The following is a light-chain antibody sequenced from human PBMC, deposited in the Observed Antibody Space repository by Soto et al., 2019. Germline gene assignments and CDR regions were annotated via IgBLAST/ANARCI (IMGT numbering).Light chain of an antibody. Sequence: IQMTQSTSSLAAYVRDRVTITCRASQGISNYLAWYQQKPGKVPKLLIYAASTLQSGVPSRFSGSGPGTDFTLTISSLQPEDVATYYCQKYDSAPWTFGQGTKVEIK. CDR3: QKYDSAPWT. V-gene: IGKV1-27*01. CDR1: QGISNY. CDR2: AAS. J-gene: IGKJ1*01.